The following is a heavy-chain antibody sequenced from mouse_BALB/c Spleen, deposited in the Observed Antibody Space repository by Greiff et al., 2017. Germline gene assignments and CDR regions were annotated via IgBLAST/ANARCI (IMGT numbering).Heavy chain of an antibody. J-gene: IGHJ4*01. CDR1: GFTFSDFY. Sequence: EVNVVESGGGLVQPGGSLRLSCATSGFTFSDFYMEWVRQPPGKRLEWIAASRNKANDYTTEYSASVKGRFIVSRDTSQSILYLQMNALRAEDTAIYYCARDDGYYRMDYWGQGTSVTVSS. V-gene: IGHV7-1*02. CDR3: ARDDGYYRMDY. D-gene: IGHD2-3*01. CDR2: SRNKANDYTT.